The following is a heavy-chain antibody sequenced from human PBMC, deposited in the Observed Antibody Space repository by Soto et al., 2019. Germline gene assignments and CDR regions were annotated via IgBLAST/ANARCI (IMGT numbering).Heavy chain of an antibody. V-gene: IGHV5-51*01. CDR2: IYPDDSDT. J-gene: IGHJ5*02. CDR1: GYSFTSYW. CDR3: ARHWRERPREP. Sequence: GESLKISCKGVGYSFTSYWIVWVRQMPGEGLEWMGIIYPDDSDTRYNPSFQGHVTISADKSISTAYLPWSSPEAADTAIYCGARHWRERPREPWGLGSVV. D-gene: IGHD6-6*01.